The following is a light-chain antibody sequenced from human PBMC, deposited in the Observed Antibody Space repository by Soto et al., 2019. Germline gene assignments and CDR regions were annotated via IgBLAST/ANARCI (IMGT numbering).Light chain of an antibody. Sequence: DIQMTQSPSSLSASVGDRVTITCRPSRGIGNALAWYQQKPGTVPKLLIHSASTLQSGVPSRFSGSGSGTDFTLTISSLQPEDVASYYCQKYDSAPTFGPGPKVEIK. CDR3: QKYDSAPT. J-gene: IGKJ1*01. CDR1: RGIGNA. CDR2: SAS. V-gene: IGKV1-27*01.